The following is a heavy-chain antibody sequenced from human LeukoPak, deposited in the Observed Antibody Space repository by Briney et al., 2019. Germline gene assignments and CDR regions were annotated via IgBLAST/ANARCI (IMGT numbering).Heavy chain of an antibody. CDR1: ADSLSSGGHY. J-gene: IGHJ4*02. CDR2: IHHSGRS. D-gene: IGHD3-10*01. CDR3: ARGGNRFGGFYFDY. V-gene: IGHV4-31*03. Sequence: SETLSLTCTVSADSLSSGGHYWAWIRQFPGKGLESIGFIHHSGRSRHNPSLKDRVSISVDTSRKQFALKLSSVTAADTAMYYCARGGNRFGGFYFDYWGQGIQVIVSS.